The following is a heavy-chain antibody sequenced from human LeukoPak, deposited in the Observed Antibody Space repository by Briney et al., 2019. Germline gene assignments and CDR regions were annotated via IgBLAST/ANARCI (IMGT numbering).Heavy chain of an antibody. Sequence: PSQTLSLTCTVSGGSISSGGYYWSWIRQPPGKGLEWIGYIYHSGSTYYNPSLKSRVTISVDRSKNQFSLKLSSVTAADTAVYYCARSRLGYCSSTSCPGTPHGTDFDYWGQGTLVTVSS. J-gene: IGHJ4*02. CDR1: GGSISSGGYY. D-gene: IGHD2-2*01. CDR3: ARSRLGYCSSTSCPGTPHGTDFDY. V-gene: IGHV4-30-2*01. CDR2: IYHSGST.